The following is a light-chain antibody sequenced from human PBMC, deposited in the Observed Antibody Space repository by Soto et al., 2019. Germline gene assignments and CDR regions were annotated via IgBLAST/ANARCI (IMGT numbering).Light chain of an antibody. Sequence: QSVLTQPPSASGTPGQRVTISCSGSSSNIGSNTVNWYQQLPGTAPKLLICSNNQRPSGVPDRFSGSKSGTSASLAISGLQSEDEADYYCAAWDDGLNGVVFGGGTKLTVL. CDR2: SNN. J-gene: IGLJ2*01. CDR3: AAWDDGLNGVV. V-gene: IGLV1-44*01. CDR1: SSNIGSNT.